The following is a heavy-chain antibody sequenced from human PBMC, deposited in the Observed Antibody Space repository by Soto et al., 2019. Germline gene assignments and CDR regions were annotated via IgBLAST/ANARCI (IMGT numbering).Heavy chain of an antibody. CDR3: ARERGVLSEAFDI. J-gene: IGHJ3*02. CDR1: GDSVSSNSAA. CDR2: TYYRSKWYN. V-gene: IGHV6-1*01. Sequence: PSQTLSLTCAISGDSVSSNSAALNWLRQSPSRGLEWLGRTYYRSKWYNDYVVPVKSRITINPDTSKNQFSLQLNSVTPEDTAVYYCARERGVLSEAFDIWGQGTVVTVSS. D-gene: IGHD3-10*01.